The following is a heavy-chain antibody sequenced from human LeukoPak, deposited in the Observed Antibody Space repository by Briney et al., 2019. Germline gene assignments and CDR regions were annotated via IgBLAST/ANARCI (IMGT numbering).Heavy chain of an antibody. CDR1: GFTFSSYA. CDR2: ISGSGGST. Sequence: PGGSLRLSCAASGFTFSSYAMSWVRQAPGKGLEWVSAISGSGGSTYYADSVKGRFTISRDNSKNTLYLQMNSLRAEDTAVYYCAKDHIVVVVAATWWFDPWGQGTLVTVSS. V-gene: IGHV3-23*01. D-gene: IGHD2-15*01. CDR3: AKDHIVVVVAATWWFDP. J-gene: IGHJ5*02.